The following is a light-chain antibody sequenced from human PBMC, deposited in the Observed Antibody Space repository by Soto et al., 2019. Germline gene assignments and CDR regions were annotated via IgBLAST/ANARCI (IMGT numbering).Light chain of an antibody. CDR1: RSDVGAFNY. CDR3: SSYTTSTTLV. V-gene: IGLV2-14*01. Sequence: QSALTQPASVSGSPGQSITISCTGTRSDVGAFNYVSWYRQHPGKVPKLLIYDVTDRPSGVSDRFSGSKSDNTASLIISGLQPEDEADYYCSSYTTSTTLVFGGGTKLTVL. J-gene: IGLJ2*01. CDR2: DVT.